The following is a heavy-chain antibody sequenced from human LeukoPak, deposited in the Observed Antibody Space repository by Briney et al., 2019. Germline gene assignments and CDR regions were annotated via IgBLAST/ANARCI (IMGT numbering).Heavy chain of an antibody. CDR3: ARALDRWYDFWRGGLYYYGMDV. D-gene: IGHD3-3*01. V-gene: IGHV4-30-4*01. Sequence: PSETLSLTCTVSGGSISSGDYDWSWIRQPPGKGLEWIGYIYYSGSTYYNPSLKSRVTISVDTSKNQFSLKLSSVTAADTAVYYCARALDRWYDFWRGGLYYYGMDVWGQGTTVTVSS. CDR2: IYYSGST. J-gene: IGHJ6*02. CDR1: GGSISSGDYD.